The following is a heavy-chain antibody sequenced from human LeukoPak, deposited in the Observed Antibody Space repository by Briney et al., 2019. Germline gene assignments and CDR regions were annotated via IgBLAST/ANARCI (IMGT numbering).Heavy chain of an antibody. CDR3: AKFNEYTYGPNFDY. J-gene: IGHJ4*02. D-gene: IGHD5-18*01. Sequence: GGSLRLSCAASGLIFSDYYMSWIRQAPGRGLEWVSYISSSSSYTNYADSVKGRFTISRDNAKNSLFLQMNSLRAEDTAVYYYAKFNEYTYGPNFDYWGQGTLVTVSS. V-gene: IGHV3-11*06. CDR1: GLIFSDYY. CDR2: ISSSSSYT.